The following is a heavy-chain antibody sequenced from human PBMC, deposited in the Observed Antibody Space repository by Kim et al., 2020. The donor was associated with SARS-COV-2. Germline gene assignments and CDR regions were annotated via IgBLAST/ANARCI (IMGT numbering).Heavy chain of an antibody. Sequence: SETLSLTCTVSGGSISSYYWSWIRQPPGKGLEWIGYIYHSGSTNYNPSLKSRVTISVDTSKNQFSLKLSSVTAADTAVYYCAREEPDSSGYYWTNGAFDIWGQGTMVTVSS. CDR1: GGSISSYY. CDR2: IYHSGST. V-gene: IGHV4-59*01. J-gene: IGHJ3*02. D-gene: IGHD3-22*01. CDR3: AREEPDSSGYYWTNGAFDI.